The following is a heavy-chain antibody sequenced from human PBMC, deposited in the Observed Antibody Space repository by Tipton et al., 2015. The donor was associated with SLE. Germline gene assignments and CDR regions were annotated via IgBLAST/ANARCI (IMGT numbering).Heavy chain of an antibody. Sequence: LRLSCTVSGGPISSYYWSWIRQPPGKGLEWIGYIYYSGSTNYNPSLKSRATISVDTSKNQFSLKLRSVTDADTAVYYCAGVGASGAVDIWGQGTMGTVSS. J-gene: IGHJ3*02. CDR2: IYYSGST. CDR3: AGVGASGAVDI. D-gene: IGHD1-26*01. CDR1: GGPISSYY. V-gene: IGHV4-59*01.